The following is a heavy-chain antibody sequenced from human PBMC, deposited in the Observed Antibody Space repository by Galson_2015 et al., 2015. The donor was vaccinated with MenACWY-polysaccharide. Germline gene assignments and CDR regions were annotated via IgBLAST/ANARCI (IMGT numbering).Heavy chain of an antibody. CDR3: ARVLKGLVGATPDY. J-gene: IGHJ4*02. CDR1: GFTFSSYA. CDR2: ISGSGTST. Sequence: SLRLSCAASGFTFSSYAMSWVRQAPGKGLHWVSSISGSGTSTHYADSVKGRFTISRDNSKNTLYLQMNSLRAEDTAVFYCARVLKGLVGATPDYWGQGTLVTVSS. D-gene: IGHD1-26*01. V-gene: IGHV3-23*01.